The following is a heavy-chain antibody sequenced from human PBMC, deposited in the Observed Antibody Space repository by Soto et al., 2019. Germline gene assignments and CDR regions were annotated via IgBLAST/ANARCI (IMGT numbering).Heavy chain of an antibody. CDR2: IYPGDSGT. D-gene: IGHD3-3*01. CDR3: ARVSVRFLEWFYGMDV. J-gene: IGHJ6*02. Sequence: PGESLKISCKGSGYSFTSYWIGWVRQMPGKGLEWMGIIYPGDSGTRYSPSFQGQVTISADKSISTAYLQWSSLKASDTAMYYCARVSVRFLEWFYGMDVWGQGTTVTVSS. V-gene: IGHV5-51*01. CDR1: GYSFTSYW.